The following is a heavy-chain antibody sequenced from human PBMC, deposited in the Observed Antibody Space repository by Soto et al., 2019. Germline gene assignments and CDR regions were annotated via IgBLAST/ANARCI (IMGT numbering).Heavy chain of an antibody. V-gene: IGHV7-4-1*01. Sequence: ASVKVSCKASGYTFTSYAMNWLRQAPGQGLEWMGWINTNTGNPTYAQGFTGRFVFSLDTSVSTAYLQICSLKAEDTAVYYCARDPGYSSSFPYYYYYYGMDVWGQGTTVTVSS. CDR3: ARDPGYSSSFPYYYYYYGMDV. D-gene: IGHD6-13*01. CDR2: INTNTGNP. J-gene: IGHJ6*02. CDR1: GYTFTSYA.